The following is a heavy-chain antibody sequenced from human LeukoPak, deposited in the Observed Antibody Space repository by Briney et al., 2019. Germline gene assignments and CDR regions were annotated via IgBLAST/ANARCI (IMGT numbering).Heavy chain of an antibody. V-gene: IGHV3-48*04. CDR3: ARDDFEYSSSFSCYYYYMDV. CDR2: ISSSSSTI. Sequence: PGGSLRLSCAASGFTFSGYSMNWVRQAPGKGLEWVSYISSSSSTIYYADSVKGRFTISRDNAKNSLYLQMNSLRAEDTAVYYCARDDFEYSSSFSCYYYYMDVWGKGTTVTVSS. J-gene: IGHJ6*03. D-gene: IGHD6-6*01. CDR1: GFTFSGYS.